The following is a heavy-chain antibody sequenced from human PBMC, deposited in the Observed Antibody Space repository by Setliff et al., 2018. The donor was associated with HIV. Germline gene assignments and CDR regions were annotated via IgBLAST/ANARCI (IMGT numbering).Heavy chain of an antibody. D-gene: IGHD5-12*01. V-gene: IGHV4-4*07. CDR2: FFPGGST. J-gene: IGHJ6*03. Sequence: SETLSLPCTVSGGSISSYYWNWLRQPAGKGLEWIGRFFPGGSTNYNPSLNSRVSMSVDTSNNQFSLKLTSMTAADTAVYYCARGVRGTQVLATIGGEDYFYYYMDIWGKGTTVTVS. CDR1: GGSISSYY. CDR3: ARGVRGTQVLATIGGEDYFYYYMDI.